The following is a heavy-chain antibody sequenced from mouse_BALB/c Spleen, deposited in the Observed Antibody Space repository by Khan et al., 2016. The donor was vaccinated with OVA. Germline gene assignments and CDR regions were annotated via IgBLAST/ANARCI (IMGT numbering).Heavy chain of an antibody. V-gene: IGHV2-9*02. D-gene: IGHD2-4*01. CDR2: IWTGCIT. Sequence: QVQLKQSGPGLVAPSQSLSITCTSSGFSLSNYGIHWVRQPPGKGLEWLGVIWTGCITNYTSALMSRLIISKDNSKSQAFLKMNRLQTDDAAIYYCARSYDYDVGRFAYWGQGTLLTVAA. CDR3: ARSYDYDVGRFAY. J-gene: IGHJ3*01. CDR1: GFSLSNYG.